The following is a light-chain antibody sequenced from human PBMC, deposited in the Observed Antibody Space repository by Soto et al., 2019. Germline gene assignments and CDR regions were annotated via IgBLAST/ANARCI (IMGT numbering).Light chain of an antibody. J-gene: IGLJ1*01. CDR1: SSVVGGYNY. CDR3: SSYTSSSTRV. V-gene: IGLV2-14*03. CDR2: DVS. Sequence: QSALTQPASVSGSPGQSITISCTGTSSVVGGYNYVSWYQHRPGKAPKLMIYDVSNRPSGVSNRFSGSKSGNTASLTISGLQAEDEADYYCSSYTSSSTRVFGTRTEVTVL.